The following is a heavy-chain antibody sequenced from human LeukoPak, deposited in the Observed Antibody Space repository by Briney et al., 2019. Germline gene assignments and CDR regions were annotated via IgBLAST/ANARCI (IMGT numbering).Heavy chain of an antibody. V-gene: IGHV4-34*01. CDR1: GGSFSGYY. CDR3: ARTGHIDTDFDY. CDR2: INHSGST. J-gene: IGHJ4*02. Sequence: SETLSLTCAVYGGSFSGYYWSWIRQPPRKGLEWIGEINHSGSTNYNPSVKSRVTISVDTSKNQFSLKLSSVTAADTAVYYCARTGHIDTDFDYWGQGTLVTVSS.